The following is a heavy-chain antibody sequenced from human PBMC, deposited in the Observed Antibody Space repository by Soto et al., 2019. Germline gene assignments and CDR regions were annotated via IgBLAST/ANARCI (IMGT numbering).Heavy chain of an antibody. J-gene: IGHJ4*02. CDR2: IIPIFGTA. CDR1: GGTFSSYA. CDR3: ASFVVVTAMGGKNYFDY. V-gene: IGHV1-69*01. D-gene: IGHD2-21*02. Sequence: QVQLVQSGAEVKKPGSLVKVSCKASGGTFSSYAISWVRQAPGQGLEWMGGIIPIFGTANYAQKFQGRVTITADESTSTAYMELSSLRSEDTAVYYCASFVVVTAMGGKNYFDYWGQGTLVTVSS.